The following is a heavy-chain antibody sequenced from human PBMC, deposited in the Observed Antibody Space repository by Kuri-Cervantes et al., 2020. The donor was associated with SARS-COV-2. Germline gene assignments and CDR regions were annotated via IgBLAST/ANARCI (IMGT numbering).Heavy chain of an antibody. Sequence: ASVKVSCKASRYTFTYYYIHWVRQAPGQGLEWMGSINPNSGDTNYAQRFQGRVIMTRDTSITTAYMDLSRLKSDDTAVYYCARKGDWAYFDYWGQGTLVTVSS. CDR2: INPNSGDT. CDR1: RYTFTYYY. V-gene: IGHV1-2*02. D-gene: IGHD3-9*01. CDR3: ARKGDWAYFDY. J-gene: IGHJ4*02.